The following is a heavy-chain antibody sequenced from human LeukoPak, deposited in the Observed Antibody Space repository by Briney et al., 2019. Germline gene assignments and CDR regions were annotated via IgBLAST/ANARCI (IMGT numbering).Heavy chain of an antibody. V-gene: IGHV3-30-3*01. CDR3: ARAQVPIVVVPAAIDY. CDR1: GFTFSSYA. CDR2: ISYDGSNE. Sequence: GGSLRLSCAASGFTFSSYAMHWVRQAPGKGLEWVAVISYDGSNEYYADSVKGRFTISRDNSKNALYLQMNSLRAEDTAVYYCARAQVPIVVVPAAIDYWGQGTLVTVSS. J-gene: IGHJ4*02. D-gene: IGHD2-2*01.